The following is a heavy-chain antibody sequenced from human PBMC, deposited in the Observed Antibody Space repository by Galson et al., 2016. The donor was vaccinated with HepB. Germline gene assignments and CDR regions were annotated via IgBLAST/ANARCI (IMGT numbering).Heavy chain of an antibody. V-gene: IGHV3-23*01. CDR1: GFTSNSHV. Sequence: SLRLSCAVSGFTSNSHVMSWVRQAPGKGLEWVSSITERDIYTYYADSVKGRFTISRDNSRNKLYLQTNSLRSDDTAIYYCAKDHESDGFPTFDCWGQGTPVTVSS. D-gene: IGHD3-22*01. CDR3: AKDHESDGFPTFDC. J-gene: IGHJ4*02. CDR2: ITERDIYT.